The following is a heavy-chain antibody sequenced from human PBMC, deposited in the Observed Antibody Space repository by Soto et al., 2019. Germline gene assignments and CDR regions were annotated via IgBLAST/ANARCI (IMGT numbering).Heavy chain of an antibody. Sequence: GGSLKLSCASLGFTFPNFGMHWVRQATRKGLEWVAAILYDGSNTYYADSVKGRFTISRDNSKNTLYLEMNSLRPEDTAVYHCAKSRDGYSFYYFYGLDVWGQGT. CDR2: ILYDGSNT. CDR1: GFTFPNFG. V-gene: IGHV3-30*18. D-gene: IGHD4-4*01. CDR3: AKSRDGYSFYYFYGLDV. J-gene: IGHJ6*02.